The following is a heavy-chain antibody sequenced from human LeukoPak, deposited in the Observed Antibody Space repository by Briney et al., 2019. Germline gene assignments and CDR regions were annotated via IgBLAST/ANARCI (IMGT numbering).Heavy chain of an antibody. J-gene: IGHJ4*02. D-gene: IGHD6-19*01. CDR1: GGSISSGGYY. CDR2: IYYSGST. Sequence: SETLSLTCTVSGGSISSGGYYWSCIRQHPGKGLEWIGYIYYSGSTYYNPSLKSRVTISVDTSKNQFSLKLSSVTAADTAVYYCARDRDHSSGWYAAIDYWGQGTLVTVSS. V-gene: IGHV4-31*03. CDR3: ARDRDHSSGWYAAIDY.